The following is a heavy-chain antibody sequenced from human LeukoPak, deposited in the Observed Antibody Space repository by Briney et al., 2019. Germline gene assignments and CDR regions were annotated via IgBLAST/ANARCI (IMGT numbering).Heavy chain of an antibody. CDR2: ISGSGGST. CDR1: GFTFSSHA. D-gene: IGHD2-2*01. V-gene: IGHV3-23*01. J-gene: IGHJ6*03. Sequence: GGSLRLSCAASGFTFSSHAMSWVRQAPGKGLEWVSAISGSGGSTYYADSVKGRFTISRDNSKNSLYLQMNSLRAEDTAVYYCAREIIVVVPAASTGPYYYYYMDVWGKGTTVTVSS. CDR3: AREIIVVVPAASTGPYYYYYMDV.